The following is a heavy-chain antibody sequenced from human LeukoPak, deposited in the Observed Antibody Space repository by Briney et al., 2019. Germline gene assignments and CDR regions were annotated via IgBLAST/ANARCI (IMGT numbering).Heavy chain of an antibody. V-gene: IGHV4-30-4*01. CDR1: GGSISSGVYY. Sequence: PSQTLSLTCTVSGGSISSGVYYWSWIRQPPGKGLEWIGYIYYSGSTYYNPSLKSRVTISVDTSKNQFSLKLSSVTAADTAVYYCARVSHYCSGGSCYLVRYYFDYWGQGTLVTVSS. D-gene: IGHD2-15*01. CDR2: IYYSGST. J-gene: IGHJ4*02. CDR3: ARVSHYCSGGSCYLVRYYFDY.